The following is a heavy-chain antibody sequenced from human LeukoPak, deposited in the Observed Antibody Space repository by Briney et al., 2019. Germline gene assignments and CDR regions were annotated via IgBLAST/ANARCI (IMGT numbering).Heavy chain of an antibody. CDR1: GFTFSTYS. V-gene: IGHV3-21*01. CDR3: ARVRGAGSEYFHH. J-gene: IGHJ1*01. Sequence: PGGSPRLSCAASGFTFSTYSMNWVRQAPGTGLEWVSSITSRSSYIYYADPVKGRFTISRDNTKNSLYLQMNSLRAEDTAVYYCARVRGAGSEYFHHWGQGTLVTVSS. CDR2: ITSRSSYI.